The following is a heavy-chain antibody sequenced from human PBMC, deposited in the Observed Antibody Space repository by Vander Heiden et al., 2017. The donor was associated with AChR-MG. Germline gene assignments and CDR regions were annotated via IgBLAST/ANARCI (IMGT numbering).Heavy chain of an antibody. Sequence: EVQLVETGGGLIQPGGSLRLSCAASGFTVSSNYMSWVRQAPGKGLEWVSVIYSGGSTYYADSVKGRFTISRDNSKNTLYLQMNSLRAEDTAVYYCARVNGRGYSSWFDPWGHGTLVTVSS. V-gene: IGHV3-53*02. CDR3: ARVNGRGYSSWFDP. D-gene: IGHD2-15*01. J-gene: IGHJ5*02. CDR2: IYSGGST. CDR1: GFTVSSNY.